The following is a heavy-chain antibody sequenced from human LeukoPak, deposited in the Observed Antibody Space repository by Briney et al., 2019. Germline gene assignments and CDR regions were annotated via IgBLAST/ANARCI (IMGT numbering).Heavy chain of an antibody. CDR3: ARGTTVTGSGY. CDR1: GGSISSSSYY. D-gene: IGHD4-17*01. Sequence: SETLSLTXTVSGGSISSSSYYWGWIRQPPGKGLEWIGSIYYSGSTYYNPSLKGRVTISVDTSKNQFSLKLSSVTAADTAVYYCARGTTVTGSGYWGQGTLVTVSS. CDR2: IYYSGST. V-gene: IGHV4-39*01. J-gene: IGHJ4*02.